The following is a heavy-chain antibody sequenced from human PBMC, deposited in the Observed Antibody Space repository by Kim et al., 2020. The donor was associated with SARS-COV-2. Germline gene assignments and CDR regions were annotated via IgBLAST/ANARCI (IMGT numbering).Heavy chain of an antibody. CDR3: ETVGPAAISNWFEL. J-gene: IGHJ5*02. CDR2: FDPEDGET. V-gene: IGHV1-24*01. CDR1: GYTLTELS. D-gene: IGHD2-2*01. Sequence: ASVKVSCKVSGYTLTELSMHWVRQAPGKGLEWMGGFDPEDGETIYAQKIQGRVTMIEDTSTDTAYMELRSLRSEDTAVYYCETVGPAAISNWFELWGQGT.